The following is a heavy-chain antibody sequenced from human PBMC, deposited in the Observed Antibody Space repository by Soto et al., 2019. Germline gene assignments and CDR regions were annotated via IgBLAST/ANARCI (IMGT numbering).Heavy chain of an antibody. V-gene: IGHV1-46*01. CDR2: INPSGDSI. Sequence: GASVKVSCKASGYSSSSYYMHWVRQAPGQGLEWMGVINPSGDSITYAQKFQGRVTMTKDTSTSTLFMEVSSLRSEDTAAYFCARDWEFGYWGQGTLVTVSS. CDR1: GYSSSSYY. CDR3: ARDWEFGY. D-gene: IGHD1-26*01. J-gene: IGHJ4*02.